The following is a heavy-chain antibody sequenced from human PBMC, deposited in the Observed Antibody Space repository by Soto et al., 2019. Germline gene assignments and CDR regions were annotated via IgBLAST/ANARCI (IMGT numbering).Heavy chain of an antibody. CDR3: ARSRPQRAGIAAAGTSPLDY. V-gene: IGHV1-2*04. CDR2: INPNSGGT. CDR1: GYTFTGYY. D-gene: IGHD6-13*01. J-gene: IGHJ4*02. Sequence: ASVKVSCKASGYTFTGYYMHWVRQAPGQGLEWMGWINPNSGGTNYAQKFQGWVTMTRDTSISTAYMELSRLRSDDTAVYYCARSRPQRAGIAAAGTSPLDYWGQGTRATVSS.